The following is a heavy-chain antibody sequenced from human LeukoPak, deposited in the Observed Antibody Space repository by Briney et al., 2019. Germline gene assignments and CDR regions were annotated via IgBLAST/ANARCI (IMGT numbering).Heavy chain of an antibody. Sequence: GGSLRLSCAASGLTVSSNYMSWVRQAPGKGLEWVSVIYSGGSTYYADSVKGRFTISRDNSKNMLYLQMNSLSAEDTAVYYCARGPGYSSGWYVLSVDYWGQGTLVTVSS. J-gene: IGHJ4*02. CDR1: GLTVSSNY. V-gene: IGHV3-53*05. CDR3: ARGPGYSSGWYVLSVDY. D-gene: IGHD6-19*01. CDR2: IYSGGST.